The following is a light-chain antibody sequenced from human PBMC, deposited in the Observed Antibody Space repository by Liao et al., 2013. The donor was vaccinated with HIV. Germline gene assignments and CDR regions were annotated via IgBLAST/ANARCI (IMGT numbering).Light chain of an antibody. J-gene: IGLJ1*01. CDR3: QAWGSNTVF. Sequence: SYDLTQPPSVSLSPGQTASITCSGPNMGKKFVSWYQQRPGQSPTLVIYQDGKRPSGIPERFSGSNSGNTAILTISGTQPMDEADYFCQAWGSNTVFFGTGTKVTVL. CDR2: QDG. V-gene: IGLV3-1*01. CDR1: NMGKKF.